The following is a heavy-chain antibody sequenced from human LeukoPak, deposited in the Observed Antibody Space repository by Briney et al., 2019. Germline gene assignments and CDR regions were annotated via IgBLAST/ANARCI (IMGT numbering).Heavy chain of an antibody. CDR3: ATTYGRNFY. Sequence: SETLSLTFTASGGSIIRTDYYWGWIRQPPGKGLDWIGSIYHSGSTYYNPSPGRRISVSVDTSKSRFSLRLSSVTAADTAVYYCATTYGRNFYCGEGSQVTVSS. CDR2: IYHSGST. J-gene: IGHJ4*02. CDR1: GGSIIRTDYY. D-gene: IGHD3-10*01. V-gene: IGHV4-39*01.